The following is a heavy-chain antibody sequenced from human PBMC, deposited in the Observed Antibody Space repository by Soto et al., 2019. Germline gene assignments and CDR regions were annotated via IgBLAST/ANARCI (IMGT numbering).Heavy chain of an antibody. CDR1: GGSISSYY. Sequence: SETLSLTCTVSGGSISSYYWSWIRQPPGKGLEWIGYIYYSGSTYYNPSLKSRVTISVDTSKNQFSLKLSSVTAADTAVYYCARRKVLLEWLPHNWFDSWGQGTLVTVSS. J-gene: IGHJ5*01. CDR3: ARRKVLLEWLPHNWFDS. CDR2: IYYSGST. D-gene: IGHD3-3*01. V-gene: IGHV4-59*04.